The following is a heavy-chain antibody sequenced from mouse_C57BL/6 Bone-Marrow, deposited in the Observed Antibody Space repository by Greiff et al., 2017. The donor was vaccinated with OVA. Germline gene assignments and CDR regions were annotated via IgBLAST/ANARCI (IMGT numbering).Heavy chain of an antibody. CDR3: ARNADSSGYGFAY. CDR2: IDPSDSYT. J-gene: IGHJ3*01. CDR1: GYTFTSYW. V-gene: IGHV1-50*01. D-gene: IGHD3-2*02. Sequence: VQLQQPGAELVKPGASVKLSCKASGYTFTSYWMQWVKQRPGQGLEWIGEIDPSDSYTNYNQKFKGKATLTVDTSSSTAYMQLSSLTSEDSAVYYCARNADSSGYGFAYWGQGTLVTVSA.